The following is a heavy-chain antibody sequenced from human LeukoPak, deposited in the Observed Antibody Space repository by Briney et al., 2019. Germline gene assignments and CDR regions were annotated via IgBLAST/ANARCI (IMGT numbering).Heavy chain of an antibody. CDR2: TRYDASLK. CDR1: GFTFKNYG. J-gene: IGHJ6*03. Sequence: GGSLRLSCVGSGFTFKNYGIHWVRQAPGMGLEWVAFTRYDASLKYFTDSVKGRFTISRDNSRNTLYLQMNRLRADDTALYYCAKVSQSDQWQLNYYNMDVWGKGTTVIVSS. V-gene: IGHV3-30*02. CDR3: AKVSQSDQWQLNYYNMDV. D-gene: IGHD6-19*01.